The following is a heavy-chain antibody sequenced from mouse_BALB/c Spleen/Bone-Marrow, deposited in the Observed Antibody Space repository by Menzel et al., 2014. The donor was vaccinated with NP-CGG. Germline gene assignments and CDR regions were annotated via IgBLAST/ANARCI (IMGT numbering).Heavy chain of an antibody. Sequence: EVQLQQSGPELVKPGASVKISCKASGYSFTGYYMHWVKQSHVKSLEWIGRINPYNGATSYNQNFKDKASLTVDKSSSTAYMELHSLTSEDSAVYYCARRNYGSSSWYFDVGGAGTTVTVSS. CDR3: ARRNYGSSSWYFDV. D-gene: IGHD1-1*01. J-gene: IGHJ1*01. CDR1: GYSFTGYY. V-gene: IGHV1-31*01. CDR2: INPYNGAT.